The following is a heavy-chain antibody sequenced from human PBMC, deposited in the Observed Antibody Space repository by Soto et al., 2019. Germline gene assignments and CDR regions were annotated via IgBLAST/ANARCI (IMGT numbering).Heavy chain of an antibody. V-gene: IGHV1-18*04. D-gene: IGHD3-3*01. CDR1: GYTFTSYG. J-gene: IGHJ6*02. Sequence: ASVKVSCKASGYTFTSYGISWVRQAPGQGLEWMGWISACNGNTNYAQKLQGRVTMTTDTSTSTAYMELRSLRSDDTAVYYCARDLRFLEWLAYYYYGMDVWGQGTTVTVSS. CDR2: ISACNGNT. CDR3: ARDLRFLEWLAYYYYGMDV.